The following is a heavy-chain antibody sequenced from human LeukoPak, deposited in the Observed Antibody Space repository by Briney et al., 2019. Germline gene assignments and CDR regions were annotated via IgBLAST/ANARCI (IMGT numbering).Heavy chain of an antibody. Sequence: TGGSLRLSCAASGFSFSNYWMSWVRQAPGKGLEWVSAISGSGGSTYYADSVKGRFTISRDNSKNTLYLQMNSLRAEDTAVYYCAKDGWLKPRGDAFDIWGQGTMVTVSS. D-gene: IGHD6-19*01. J-gene: IGHJ3*02. CDR3: AKDGWLKPRGDAFDI. CDR1: GFSFSNYW. V-gene: IGHV3-23*01. CDR2: ISGSGGST.